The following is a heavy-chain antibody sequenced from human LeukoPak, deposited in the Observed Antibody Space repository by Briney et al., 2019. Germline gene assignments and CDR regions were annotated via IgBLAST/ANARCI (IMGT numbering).Heavy chain of an antibody. CDR1: GYTLTELS. V-gene: IGHV1-24*01. D-gene: IGHD3-22*01. CDR3: ATMTHYYDSSGSFNY. J-gene: IGHJ4*02. CDR2: FDPEDGET. Sequence: ASVKVSCTVSGYTLTELSMHWVRPAPGKGLEWMGGFDPEDGETIYAQKFQGRVTMTEDTSTDTAYMELSSLGSEDTAVYYCATMTHYYDSSGSFNYWGQGTLVTVSS.